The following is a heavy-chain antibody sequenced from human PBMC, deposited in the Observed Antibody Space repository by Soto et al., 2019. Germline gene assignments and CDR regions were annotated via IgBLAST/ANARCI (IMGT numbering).Heavy chain of an antibody. CDR3: ATPFGSGWPLDY. D-gene: IGHD6-19*01. CDR1: GYTLTELS. CDR2: FDPEDGET. Sequence: VKVSCKVSGYTLTELSMHWVRQAPGKGLEWMGGFDPEDGETIYAQKFQGRVTMTEDTSTDTAHMELSSLRSEDTAVYYCATPFGSGWPLDYWGQGTLVTVSS. V-gene: IGHV1-24*01. J-gene: IGHJ4*02.